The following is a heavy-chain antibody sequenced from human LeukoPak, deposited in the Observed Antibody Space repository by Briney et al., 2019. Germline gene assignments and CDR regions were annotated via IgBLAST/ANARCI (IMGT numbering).Heavy chain of an antibody. CDR2: IYYSGSI. J-gene: IGHJ4*02. CDR3: ASLRERSYYARGFDY. D-gene: IGHD3-3*01. Sequence: SETLSLTCTVSGGSISSSSYYWGWICQPPGKGLEWIGSIYYSGSIYYNPSLKSRVTISVDTSKNQFSLKLSSVTAANTAVYYCASLRERSYYARGFDYWGQGTLVTVSS. V-gene: IGHV4-39*01. CDR1: GGSISSSSYY.